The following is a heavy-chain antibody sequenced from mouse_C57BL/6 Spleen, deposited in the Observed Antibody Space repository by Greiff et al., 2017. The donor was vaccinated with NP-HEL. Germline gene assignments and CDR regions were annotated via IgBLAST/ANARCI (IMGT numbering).Heavy chain of an antibody. V-gene: IGHV1-82*01. J-gene: IGHJ3*01. CDR1: GYAFSSSW. CDR3: ARPYYYGSTQAWFAY. Sequence: QVQLKQSGPELVKPGASVKISCKASGYAFSSSWMNWVKQRPGKGLEWIGRIYPGDGDTNYNGKFKGKATLTADKSSSTAYMQLSSLTSEDSAVYFCARPYYYGSTQAWFAYWGQGTLVTVSA. D-gene: IGHD1-1*01. CDR2: IYPGDGDT.